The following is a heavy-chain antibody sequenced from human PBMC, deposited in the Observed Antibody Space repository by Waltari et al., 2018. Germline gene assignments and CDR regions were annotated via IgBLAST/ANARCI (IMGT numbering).Heavy chain of an antibody. CDR3: ARSADYGSGYYGMDV. V-gene: IGHV1-8*02. D-gene: IGHD3-10*01. Sequence: QVQLVQSGAEVKKPGASVKVSCKASGYTFTSYDINWVRQATGQGLEWMGWMNPNSGNTGYAQKFQGRVTMTRDTSTSTVYMELSSLRSEDTAVYYCARSADYGSGYYGMDVWGQGTTVTVSS. J-gene: IGHJ6*02. CDR2: MNPNSGNT. CDR1: GYTFTSYD.